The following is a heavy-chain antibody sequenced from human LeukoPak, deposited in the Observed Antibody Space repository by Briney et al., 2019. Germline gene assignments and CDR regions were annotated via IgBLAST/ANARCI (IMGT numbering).Heavy chain of an antibody. J-gene: IGHJ3*02. CDR2: IYYSGST. Sequence: SETLSLTCTVSGGSISNNYWSWIRQPPGKGLEWIGYIYYSGSTNYNPSLKSRVTISVDTSKNQFSLKLSSVTAADTAVYYCARHVGYNWIGDAFDIWGQGTMVTVSS. V-gene: IGHV4-59*08. CDR3: ARHVGYNWIGDAFDI. CDR1: GGSISNNY. D-gene: IGHD1-20*01.